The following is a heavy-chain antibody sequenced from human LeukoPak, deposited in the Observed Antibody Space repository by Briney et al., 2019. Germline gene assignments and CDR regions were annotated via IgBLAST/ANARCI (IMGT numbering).Heavy chain of an antibody. D-gene: IGHD6-6*01. CDR1: GYTFTSYD. Sequence: ASVKVSCKASGYTFTSYDINWVRQATGQGLEWMGWMNPNSGNTGYAQKFQGRVTMTRNTSISTAYMELSSLRSEDTAVYYCARASSSLTAYYYYGMDVWGQGTTVPVSS. J-gene: IGHJ6*02. V-gene: IGHV1-8*01. CDR3: ARASSSLTAYYYYGMDV. CDR2: MNPNSGNT.